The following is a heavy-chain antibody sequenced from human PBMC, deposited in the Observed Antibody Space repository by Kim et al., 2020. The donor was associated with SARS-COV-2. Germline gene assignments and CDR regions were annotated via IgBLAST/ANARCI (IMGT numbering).Heavy chain of an antibody. V-gene: IGHV4-59*01. Sequence: SETLSLTCTVSGGSISSYYLSWIRQPPGKGLEWIGYIYYSGSTNYNPSLKSRVTISVDTSKNQFSLKLSSVTAADTAVYYCARGGSSSWYRIDYGMDVWGQGTTVTVSS. D-gene: IGHD6-13*01. CDR2: IYYSGST. CDR3: ARGGSSSWYRIDYGMDV. CDR1: GGSISSYY. J-gene: IGHJ6*02.